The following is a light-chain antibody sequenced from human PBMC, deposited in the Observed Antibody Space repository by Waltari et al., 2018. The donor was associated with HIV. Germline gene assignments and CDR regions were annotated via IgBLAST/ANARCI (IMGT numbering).Light chain of an antibody. CDR2: WAS. J-gene: IGKJ1*01. CDR1: QNILYSSNNTNY. V-gene: IGKV4-1*01. Sequence: DIVMTQSPDPLAVSLGERAPISCKSSQNILYSSNNTNYLAWYQQKPRQPPKLLIYWASTRAAGVRERSGGSGAGTDFTLTISSLQAEDVAINYCQQYLNTPWTVGQGTKVEVK. CDR3: QQYLNTPWT.